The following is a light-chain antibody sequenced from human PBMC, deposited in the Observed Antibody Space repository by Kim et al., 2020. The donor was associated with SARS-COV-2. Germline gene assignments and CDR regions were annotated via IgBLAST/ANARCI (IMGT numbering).Light chain of an antibody. J-gene: IGLJ3*02. CDR1: SGTIAGTY. V-gene: IGLV6-57*03. CDR3: QSYDTSALWV. CDR2: ENN. Sequence: NFMLTQPHSVSEPPGKTVTISCTRGSGTIAGTYVQWYQQRPGGAPATVIYENNQRPSGVPDRFSGSIDSSSNSASLTISGLKTEDEADYYCQSYDTSALWVFGGGTKLTVL.